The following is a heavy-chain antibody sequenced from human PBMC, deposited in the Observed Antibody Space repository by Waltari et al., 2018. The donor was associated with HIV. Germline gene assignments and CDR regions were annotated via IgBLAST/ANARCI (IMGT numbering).Heavy chain of an antibody. CDR1: GFSFSDYA. CDR3: ARDTLNLYFGLDV. CDR2: ISSSSSNI. Sequence: EVQLVESGGGLVQPGRSLRLSCAASGFSFSDYAMNWVRQAPGKGLEWISYISSSSSNIKYADSVKGRFTISRDNTKSSLDLQMNNLRDEDTAVYFCARDTLNLYFGLDVWGQGTTVSVSS. J-gene: IGHJ6*02. V-gene: IGHV3-48*02.